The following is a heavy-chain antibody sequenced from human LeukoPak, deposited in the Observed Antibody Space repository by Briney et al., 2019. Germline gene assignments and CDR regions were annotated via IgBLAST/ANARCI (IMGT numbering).Heavy chain of an antibody. V-gene: IGHV3-7*01. J-gene: IGHJ2*01. CDR3: ARGGGAWYFDL. CDR2: IKEDGSET. D-gene: IGHD3-16*01. Sequence: PGGSLRLSCAASGFTFIAYWMSWVRQTPGKELEWVANIKEDGSETYYVDSVKGRFTISTDNAKKSLYLQMDSLRAEDTAVYYCARGGGAWYFDLWGRGTLVTVSS. CDR1: GFTFIAYW.